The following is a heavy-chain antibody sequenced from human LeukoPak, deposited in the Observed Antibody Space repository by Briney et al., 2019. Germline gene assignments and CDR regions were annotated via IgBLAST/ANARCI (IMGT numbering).Heavy chain of an antibody. CDR1: CGSISSYY. D-gene: IGHD1-26*01. V-gene: IGHV4-59*01. CDR2: IYYSGST. CDR3: ASSYSGSLYWYFDL. J-gene: IGHJ2*01. Sequence: SETLSLTCTVACGSISSYYWSWIRQPPGKGLELIGYIYYSGSTNYNPSLKSRVTISVDTSKNHFSLKLSSLTAADTAVYYCASSYSGSLYWYFDLWGRGTLVTVSS.